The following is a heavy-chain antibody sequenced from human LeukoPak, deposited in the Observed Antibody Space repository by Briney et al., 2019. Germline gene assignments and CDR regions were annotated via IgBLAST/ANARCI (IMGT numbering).Heavy chain of an antibody. J-gene: IGHJ3*02. CDR1: GFSFRSYW. D-gene: IGHD3-10*01. CDR2: IKHDGIEK. V-gene: IGHV3-7*01. Sequence: GGSLRLSCAASGFSFRSYWMDWVRQAPGKGLEWVANIKHDGIEKYFVDSVKGRFAISRDNAKNLLFLQMNNLRAEDTAVYYCAREAMVRGVPDAFDIWGQGTTVTVSS. CDR3: AREAMVRGVPDAFDI.